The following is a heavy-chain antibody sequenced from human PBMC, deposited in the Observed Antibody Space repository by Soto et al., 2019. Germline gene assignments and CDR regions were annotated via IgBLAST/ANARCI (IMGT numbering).Heavy chain of an antibody. Sequence: GGSLRLSCTASGFTVNSKYMSWVRQAPGKGLEWVSVIYSGGSTYYADSVKGRFTISRDNSKNTLYLQMSSLRAEDTAVYYCARDSDTGMEELDYWGQGTLVTVSS. CDR2: IYSGGST. CDR1: GFTVNSKY. V-gene: IGHV3-66*01. CDR3: ARDSDTGMEELDY. D-gene: IGHD5-18*01. J-gene: IGHJ4*02.